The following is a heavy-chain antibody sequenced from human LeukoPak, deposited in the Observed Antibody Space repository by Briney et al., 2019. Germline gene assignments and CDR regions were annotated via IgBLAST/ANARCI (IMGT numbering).Heavy chain of an antibody. CDR1: GFTFSSYG. J-gene: IGHJ6*03. CDR3: AKAGHYYGSGSYYLPYYYYHYMDV. Sequence: GGSLRLSCAASGFTFSSYGMHWVRQAPGKGLEWVAFIRYDGSNKYYADSVKGRFTISRDNSKNTLYLQMNSLRAEDTAVYYCAKAGHYYGSGSYYLPYYYYHYMDVWGKGTTVTISS. D-gene: IGHD3-10*01. V-gene: IGHV3-30*02. CDR2: IRYDGSNK.